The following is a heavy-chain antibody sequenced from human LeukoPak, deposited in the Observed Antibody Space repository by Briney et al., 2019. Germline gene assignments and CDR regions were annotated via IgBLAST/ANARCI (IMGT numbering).Heavy chain of an antibody. D-gene: IGHD4-17*01. CDR3: AGGDFYYYYGMDV. J-gene: IGHJ6*02. Sequence: PSETLSLTCTVSGGSISSGANYWSWIRQPPGRGLEWIGYIYYSGSTYYNPSLKSRVTISVDTSKNQFSLKLSSVTAADTAVYYCAGGDFYYYYGMDVWGQGTTVTVSS. CDR1: GGSISSGANY. V-gene: IGHV4-30-4*08. CDR2: IYYSGST.